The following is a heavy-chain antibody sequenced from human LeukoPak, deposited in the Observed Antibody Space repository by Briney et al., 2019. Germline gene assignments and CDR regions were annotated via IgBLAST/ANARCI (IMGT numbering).Heavy chain of an antibody. V-gene: IGHV3-23*01. CDR2: ISGSGGST. CDR3: AKDEDYDILTGHDAFDI. Sequence: GGSLRLSCAASGFTFTSYALSWVRQAPGKGLEWVSSISGSGGSTYYADSVKGRFTISRDNSKNTLYLQMNSLRAEDTAVYYCAKDEDYDILTGHDAFDIWGQGTMVTVSS. CDR1: GFTFTSYA. J-gene: IGHJ3*02. D-gene: IGHD3-9*01.